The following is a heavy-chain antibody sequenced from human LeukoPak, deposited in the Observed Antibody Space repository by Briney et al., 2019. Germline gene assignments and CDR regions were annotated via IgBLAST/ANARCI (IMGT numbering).Heavy chain of an antibody. D-gene: IGHD5-24*01. CDR2: INSSSSYI. J-gene: IGHJ4*02. V-gene: IGHV3-21*01. Sequence: GGSLRLSCAASGFTFSSYSMTWVRQAPGKGLEWVSSINSSSSYIYYADSVKGRFTISRDNAKNSLYLQMNSLRAEDTAVYYCARDLGEGRWLQFWGQGTLVTVSS. CDR1: GFTFSSYS. CDR3: ARDLGEGRWLQF.